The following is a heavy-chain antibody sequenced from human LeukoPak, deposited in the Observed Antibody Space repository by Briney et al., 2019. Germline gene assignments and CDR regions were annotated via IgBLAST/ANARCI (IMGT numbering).Heavy chain of an antibody. CDR3: ARGYGDYVGIENYFDY. V-gene: IGHV4-4*07. CDR1: GGSISSYY. J-gene: IGHJ4*02. D-gene: IGHD4-17*01. CDR2: IYTSGST. Sequence: SETLSLTCTVSGGSISSYYWSWIRQPAGKGLEWIGRIYTSGSTNYNPSLKSRVTMSVDTSKNQFSLKLSSVTAADTAVYYCARGYGDYVGIENYFDYWGQGTLVTVSS.